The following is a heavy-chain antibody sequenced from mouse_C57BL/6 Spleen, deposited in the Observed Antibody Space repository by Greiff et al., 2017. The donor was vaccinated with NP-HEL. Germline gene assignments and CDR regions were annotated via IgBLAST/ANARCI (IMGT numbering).Heavy chain of an antibody. D-gene: IGHD2-3*01. CDR1: GFTFSSYS. CDR3: TREADGYYWYFDV. J-gene: IGHJ1*03. V-gene: IGHV5-9-1*02. Sequence: EVQLQQSGEGLVKPGGSLKLSCAASGFTFSSYSMSWVRQTPEKRLEWVAYISSGGDYFYYADTVKGRFTISSDNARNNLYLKMSSLKSEDTDMYYCTREADGYYWYFDVWGTGTTVTVSS. CDR2: ISSGGDYF.